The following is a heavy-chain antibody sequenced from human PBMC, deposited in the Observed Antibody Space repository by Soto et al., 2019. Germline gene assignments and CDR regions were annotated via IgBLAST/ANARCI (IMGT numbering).Heavy chain of an antibody. CDR2: IIPIFGTA. J-gene: IGHJ4*02. CDR1: GCTFSSYA. CDR3: ARGYRYYYDSSGYWLDY. Sequence: GASVKVSCKASGCTFSSYAISWVRQAPGQGLEWMGGIIPIFGTANYAQKFQGRVTITADESTSTAYMELSSLRSEDTAVYYCARGYRYYYDSSGYWLDYWGQGTLVTVSS. V-gene: IGHV1-69*13. D-gene: IGHD3-22*01.